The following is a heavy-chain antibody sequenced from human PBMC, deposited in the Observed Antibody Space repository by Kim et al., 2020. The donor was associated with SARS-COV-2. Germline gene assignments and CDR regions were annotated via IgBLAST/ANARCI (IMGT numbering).Heavy chain of an antibody. Sequence: GGSLRLSCAASGFTCSSYWMSWVRQAPGKGLEWVANIKQEGSEKYYVASVKGRFTLSRDNAKNSLYLQMNSLRAEDTAVYYCARDPHYGDYLDYWGQGTLVTVSS. J-gene: IGHJ4*02. V-gene: IGHV3-7*03. CDR1: GFTCSSYW. D-gene: IGHD4-17*01. CDR2: IKQEGSEK. CDR3: ARDPHYGDYLDY.